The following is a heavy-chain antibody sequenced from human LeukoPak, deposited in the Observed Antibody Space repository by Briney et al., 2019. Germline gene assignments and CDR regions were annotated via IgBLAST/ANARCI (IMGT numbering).Heavy chain of an antibody. CDR2: ISGSGGST. D-gene: IGHD5-12*01. J-gene: IGHJ4*02. CDR3: AKGGYSGYVGWDYFDY. Sequence: GGSLRLSCAASGFTFSSYAMSWVRQAPGKGLEWVSAISGSGGSTYYADSVKGRFTISRDNSKNTLYLQMSSPRAEDTAVYYCAKGGYSGYVGWDYFDYWGQGTLVTVSS. V-gene: IGHV3-23*01. CDR1: GFTFSSYA.